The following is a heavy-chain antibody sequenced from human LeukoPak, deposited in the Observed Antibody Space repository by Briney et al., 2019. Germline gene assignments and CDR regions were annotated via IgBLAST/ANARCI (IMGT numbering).Heavy chain of an antibody. V-gene: IGHV3-23*01. D-gene: IGHD3-10*01. J-gene: IGHJ4*02. CDR3: AKGTLQWFGELCGFEY. Sequence: GGSLRLSCAASGFSFSNYVMSWVRQAPGKGLEWVSSISGNGGSTYYADSVKGRLTVSRDNSKNTLYLEMNSLRAEDTAVYYCAKGTLQWFGELCGFEYWGQGTLVTVSS. CDR2: ISGNGGST. CDR1: GFSFSNYV.